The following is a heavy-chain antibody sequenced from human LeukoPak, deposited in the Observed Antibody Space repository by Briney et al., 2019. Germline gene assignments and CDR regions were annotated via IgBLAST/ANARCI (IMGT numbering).Heavy chain of an antibody. CDR2: IYTTGNT. Sequence: SETLSLTCTVSGGSISSGSYYWSWIRQPAGRGLEWIGRIYTTGNTDYNPSLKSRVTISVDTSKNQFSLKLSSVTAADTAVYYCARAGETPELKWEPTEFDPWGQGTLVTVSS. CDR1: GGSISSGSYY. CDR3: ARAGETPELKWEPTEFDP. V-gene: IGHV4-61*02. J-gene: IGHJ5*02. D-gene: IGHD1-26*01.